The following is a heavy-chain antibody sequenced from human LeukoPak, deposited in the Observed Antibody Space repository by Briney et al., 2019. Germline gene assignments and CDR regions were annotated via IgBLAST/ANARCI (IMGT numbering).Heavy chain of an antibody. D-gene: IGHD3-22*01. CDR2: INPNSGGT. V-gene: IGHV1-2*02. Sequence: ASVKVSCEASGYTFTAYYMHWVRQAPGQGLEWMGWINPNSGGTNYAQNFQGRVTMTRDTSISTAYMELSSLTSDDTAVYYCARLDITIIPYWGQGTLVTVSS. J-gene: IGHJ4*02. CDR3: ARLDITIIPY. CDR1: GYTFTAYY.